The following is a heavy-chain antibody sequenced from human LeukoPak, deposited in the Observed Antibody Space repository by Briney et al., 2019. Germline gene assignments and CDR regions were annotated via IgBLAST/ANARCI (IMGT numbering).Heavy chain of an antibody. J-gene: IGHJ4*02. D-gene: IGHD3-9*01. V-gene: IGHV3-9*02. CDR3: AKADYDILTGPSFDY. CDR1: GFTASSNY. Sequence: GGSLRLSCAASGFTASSNYMSWVRQAPGKGLEWVSGISWNSYYIGYGDSVKGRFTISRDNAKNSLYLQMNSLRVEDTALYYCAKADYDILTGPSFDYWGQGTLVTVSS. CDR2: ISWNSYYI.